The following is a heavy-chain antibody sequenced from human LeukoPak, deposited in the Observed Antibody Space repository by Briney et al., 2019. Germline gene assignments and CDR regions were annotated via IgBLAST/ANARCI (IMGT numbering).Heavy chain of an antibody. Sequence: GGSLRLSCAASGFAFSGSTVHWVRRASGKGLEWVGRIRSKPSSYATVYAESVKGRFTISRDDSKNTAYLQMNSLKTEDTAVYYCSSGTDYYDYGMDVWGQGITITVSS. CDR2: IRSKPSSYAT. CDR1: GFAFSGST. J-gene: IGHJ6*02. D-gene: IGHD1-26*01. CDR3: SSGTDYYDYGMDV. V-gene: IGHV3-73*01.